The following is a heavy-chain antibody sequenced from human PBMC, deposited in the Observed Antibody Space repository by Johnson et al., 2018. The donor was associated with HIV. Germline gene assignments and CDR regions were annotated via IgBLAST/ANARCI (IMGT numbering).Heavy chain of an antibody. CDR2: IYSGGST. V-gene: IGHV3-53*01. Sequence: VQLVESGGGLIQPGGSLRLSCAASGFTVSSNYMSWVRQAPGKGLEWVSVIYSGGSTYYADSVKGRFTISRDNAKNSLYLQMNSLRAEDTAVYYCAGGYGSGSGDAFDIWGQGTMVTVSS. CDR3: AGGYGSGSGDAFDI. CDR1: GFTVSSNY. J-gene: IGHJ3*02. D-gene: IGHD3-10*01.